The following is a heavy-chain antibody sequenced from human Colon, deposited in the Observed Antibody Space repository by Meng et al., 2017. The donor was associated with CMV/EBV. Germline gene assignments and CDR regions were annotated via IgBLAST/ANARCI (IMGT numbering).Heavy chain of an antibody. CDR3: AADRLSPNHNKF. J-gene: IGHJ4*02. D-gene: IGHD1-14*01. V-gene: IGHV3-7*01. CDR1: GFTFGTYW. CDR2: IKQDGGEK. Sequence: GESLKISCIASGFTFGTYWMTWVRQAPGKGPEWVASIKQDGGEKVYADSVKGRFTISRDNSKNTLFLQMNSLRTEDTAVYHCAADRLSPNHNKFWGQGTLVTVSS.